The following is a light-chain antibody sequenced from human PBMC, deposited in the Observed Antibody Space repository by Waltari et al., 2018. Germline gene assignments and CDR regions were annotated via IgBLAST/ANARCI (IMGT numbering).Light chain of an antibody. V-gene: IGKV1-5*03. Sequence: DIQMTQSPSTLSASVGDRVTITGRASQSIGTWLAWYQQKPGKAPKLLIYGASSLESGVPARFSGSGSGTEFTLTISSLQPDDFAAYYCQEYNTYRYTFGQGTKVEIK. CDR1: QSIGTW. J-gene: IGKJ2*01. CDR2: GAS. CDR3: QEYNTYRYT.